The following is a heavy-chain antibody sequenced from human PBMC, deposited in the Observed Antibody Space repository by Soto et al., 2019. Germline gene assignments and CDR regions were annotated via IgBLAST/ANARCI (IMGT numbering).Heavy chain of an antibody. J-gene: IGHJ4*02. CDR2: INDSGDST. CDR1: GFTFSTYA. CDR3: AKGSRGYYGSSSYYYFDH. V-gene: IGHV3-23*01. Sequence: PGGSLRLSCAASGFTFSTYAMSWVRQAPGKGLEWGAGINDSGDSTYHAASVKGRFTISKDHSKNTLFLQMNSLRAEDTAVYYCAKGSRGYYGSSSYYYFDHWGQGTLVTVSS. D-gene: IGHD3-22*01.